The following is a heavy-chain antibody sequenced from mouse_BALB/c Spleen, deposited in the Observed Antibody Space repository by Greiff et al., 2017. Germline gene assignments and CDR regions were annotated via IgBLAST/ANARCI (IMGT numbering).Heavy chain of an antibody. CDR1: GFAFSSYD. CDR2: ISSGGGST. V-gene: IGHV5-12-1*01. J-gene: IGHJ1*01. D-gene: IGHD2-1*01. Sequence: EVQRVESGGGLVKPGGSLKLSCAASGFAFSSYDMSWVRQTPEKRLEWVAYISSGGGSTYYPDTVKGRFTISRDNAKNTLYLQMSSLKSEDTAMYYCASLYYGHWYFDVWGAGTTVTVSS. CDR3: ASLYYGHWYFDV.